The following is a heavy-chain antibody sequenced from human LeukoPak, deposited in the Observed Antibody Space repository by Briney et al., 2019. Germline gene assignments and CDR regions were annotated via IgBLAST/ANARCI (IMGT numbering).Heavy chain of an antibody. CDR1: GGTFSSYA. V-gene: IGHV1-69*13. CDR3: AREGVGVWSGYYSNWFDP. D-gene: IGHD3-3*01. Sequence: ASVKVSCKASGGTFSSYAISWVRQAPGQGLEWMGGIIPIFGTANYAQKFQGRVTITADESTSTAYMELSSLRSEDTAVYHCAREGVGVWSGYYSNWFDPWGQGTLVTVSS. CDR2: IIPIFGTA. J-gene: IGHJ5*02.